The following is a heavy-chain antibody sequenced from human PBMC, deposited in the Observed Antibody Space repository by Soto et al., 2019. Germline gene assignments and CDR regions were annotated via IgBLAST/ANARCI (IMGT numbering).Heavy chain of an antibody. CDR3: ARDKVVDSSRWYLNAFDI. V-gene: IGHV3-30*03. CDR2: ISYDGSNK. D-gene: IGHD6-13*01. CDR1: GFTFSSYG. J-gene: IGHJ3*02. Sequence: GGSLGLSCAASGFTFSSYGMHWVRQAPGKGLEWVAVISYDGSNKYYADSVKGRFTISRDNSKNTLYLQMNSLRAEDTAVYYCARDKVVDSSRWYLNAFDIWGQGTMVTVSS.